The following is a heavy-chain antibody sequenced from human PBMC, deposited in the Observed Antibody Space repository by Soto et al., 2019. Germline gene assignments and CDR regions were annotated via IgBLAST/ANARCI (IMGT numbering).Heavy chain of an antibody. CDR1: GGSISSSSYY. CDR3: ARQGLLYYDILTGRENYYSGMDV. Sequence: PSETLSLTCTVSGGSISSSSYYWGWIRQPPGKGLEWIGSIYYSGSTYYNPSLKSRVAISVDTSKNQFSLKLSSVTAADTAVYYCARQGLLYYDILTGRENYYSGMDVWGQGTT. CDR2: IYYSGST. J-gene: IGHJ6*02. D-gene: IGHD3-9*01. V-gene: IGHV4-39*01.